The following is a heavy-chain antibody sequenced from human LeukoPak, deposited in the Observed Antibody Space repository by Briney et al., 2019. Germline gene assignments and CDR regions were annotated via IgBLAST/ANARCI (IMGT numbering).Heavy chain of an antibody. CDR2: IYYSGST. J-gene: IGHJ4*02. D-gene: IGHD3-10*01. V-gene: IGHV4-39*07. Sequence: PSETLSLTCTVSGGSISSSSYYWGWIRQPPGKGLEWIGSIYYSGSTYYNPSLKSRVTISVDTSKNQFSLKLSSVTAADTAVYYCARGVMVRGVIPYYFDYWGQGTLVTVSS. CDR3: ARGVMVRGVIPYYFDY. CDR1: GGSISSSSYY.